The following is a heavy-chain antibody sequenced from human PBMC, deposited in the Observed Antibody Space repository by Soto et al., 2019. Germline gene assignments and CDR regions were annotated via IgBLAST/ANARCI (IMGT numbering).Heavy chain of an antibody. D-gene: IGHD4-17*01. CDR1: GFTFSSYA. V-gene: IGHV3-30-3*01. CDR3: ARDSYTVTTGTFDY. J-gene: IGHJ4*02. Sequence: QVQLVESGGGVVQPGRSLRLSCAASGFTFSSYAMHWVRQAPGKGLEWVAVISYDGSNKYYADSVKGRFTISRDNSKNTLYLQMNSLRAEDTAVYYCARDSYTVTTGTFDYWGQGTLVTVSS. CDR2: ISYDGSNK.